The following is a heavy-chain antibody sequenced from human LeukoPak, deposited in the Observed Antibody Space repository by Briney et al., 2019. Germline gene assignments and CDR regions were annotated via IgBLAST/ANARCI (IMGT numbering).Heavy chain of an antibody. Sequence: SETLSLTCTVSGGSISSSSYYWGWIRQPPGKGLEWIGSIYYSGSTYYNPSLKSRVTISVDTSKNQFSLKLSSVTPEDTAVYYCARDLELVPYYYYYYGMDVWGQGTTVTVSS. CDR3: ARDLELVPYYYYYYGMDV. V-gene: IGHV4-39*07. CDR1: GGSISSSSYY. D-gene: IGHD6-13*01. CDR2: IYYSGST. J-gene: IGHJ6*02.